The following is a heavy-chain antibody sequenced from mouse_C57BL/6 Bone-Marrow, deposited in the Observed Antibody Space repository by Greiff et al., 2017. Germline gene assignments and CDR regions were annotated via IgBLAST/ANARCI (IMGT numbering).Heavy chain of an antibody. J-gene: IGHJ2*01. Sequence: QVQLQQPGAELVRPGTSVKLSCKASGYTFTSYWMHWVKQRPGQGLEWIGVIDPSDSYTNYNQKFKGKATLTVDTSSSTAYMQLSSLTSEDSAVYYCARYPVYYLDYWGQGTTLTVSS. CDR3: ARYPVYYLDY. D-gene: IGHD1-1*01. V-gene: IGHV1-59*01. CDR1: GYTFTSYW. CDR2: IDPSDSYT.